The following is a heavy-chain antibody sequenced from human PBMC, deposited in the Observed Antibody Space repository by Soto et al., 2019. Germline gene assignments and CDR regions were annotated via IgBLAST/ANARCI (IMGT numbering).Heavy chain of an antibody. V-gene: IGHV2-70*01. CDR1: GLSLSTDGMC. CDR2: IDWEDDK. CDR3: ARAGFYSDVGGSYLVYCLDY. D-gene: IGHD3-22*01. Sequence: LTLTLTCAFSGLSLSTDGMCVSWIRQPPGKALEWLALIDWEDDKYYNASLKTRLTISKDTSKSQVVLTMTNMDPEDTAPSYCARAGFYSDVGGSYLVYCLDYWGQGTLVPASS. J-gene: IGHJ4*02.